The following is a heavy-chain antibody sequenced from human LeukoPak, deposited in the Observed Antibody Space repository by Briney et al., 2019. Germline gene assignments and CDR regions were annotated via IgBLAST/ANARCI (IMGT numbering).Heavy chain of an antibody. Sequence: GGPLRLSCAASGFTFSSYAMSWVRRAPGKGLEWVSAISGSGGSTYYADSVKGRFTISRDNSKNTLYLQMNSLRAEDTAVYYCAKDYGYSYGYDYWGQGTLVTVSS. V-gene: IGHV3-23*01. CDR2: ISGSGGST. D-gene: IGHD5-18*01. CDR3: AKDYGYSYGYDY. CDR1: GFTFSSYA. J-gene: IGHJ4*02.